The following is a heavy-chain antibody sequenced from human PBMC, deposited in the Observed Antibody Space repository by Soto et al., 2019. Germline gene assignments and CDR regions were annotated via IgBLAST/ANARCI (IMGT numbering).Heavy chain of an antibody. V-gene: IGHV2-5*02. J-gene: IGHJ4*02. D-gene: IGHD4-17*01. Sequence: QITLKESGHTLVKPTQTLTLTCTFSGFSLRTSGVGVGWIRQPPGKALEWLALIYWDDGKRYSPSLKSRLTSTKDTSKNQVVLRMTNMDPVDTATYYCAHLTTGGFYFDYWGQGTLVTVSS. CDR3: AHLTTGGFYFDY. CDR1: GFSLRTSGVG. CDR2: IYWDDGK.